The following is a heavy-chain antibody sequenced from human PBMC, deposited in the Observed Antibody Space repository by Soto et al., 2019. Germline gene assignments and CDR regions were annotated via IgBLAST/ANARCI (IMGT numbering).Heavy chain of an antibody. Sequence: PSETLSLTCTVSGGSISSSSYYWGWIRQPPGKGLEWIGSIYYSGSTYYNPSLKSRVTISVDTSKNQFSLKLSSVTAADTAVYYCARLDYLLRNYFFDYWGQGTLVTVSS. CDR1: GGSISSSSYY. V-gene: IGHV4-39*01. CDR2: IYYSGST. J-gene: IGHJ4*02. D-gene: IGHD1-7*01. CDR3: ARLDYLLRNYFFDY.